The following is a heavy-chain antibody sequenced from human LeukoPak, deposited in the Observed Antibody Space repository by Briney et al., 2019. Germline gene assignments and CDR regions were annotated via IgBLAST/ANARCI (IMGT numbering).Heavy chain of an antibody. D-gene: IGHD6-19*01. CDR2: IYTSGST. CDR3: ARDRRVVAGTNGMDV. Sequence: SETLCLTCTVSGGSISSFYWSGIRQPAGKGLEWIGRIYTSGSTNYNPSLKSRVTMSVDTSKNQFSLKLSSVTAADTAVYYCARDRRVVAGTNGMDVRGQGTTVTVSS. V-gene: IGHV4-4*07. CDR1: GGSISSFY. J-gene: IGHJ6*02.